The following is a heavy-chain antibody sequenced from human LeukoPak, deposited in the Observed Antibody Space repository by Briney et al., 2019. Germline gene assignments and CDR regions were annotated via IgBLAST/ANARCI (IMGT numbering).Heavy chain of an antibody. CDR1: GYTFTSYY. Sequence: KPGASVKVSCKASGYTFTSYYMHWVRQAPGQGLEWMGIINPSGGSTSYAQKFQGRVTMTRDTSTSTVYMELSSLRSEDTAVYYCARSCSSTSRYTGIATMDVWGKGTTVTVSS. V-gene: IGHV1-46*03. CDR3: ARSCSSTSRYTGIATMDV. J-gene: IGHJ6*03. CDR2: INPSGGST. D-gene: IGHD2-2*02.